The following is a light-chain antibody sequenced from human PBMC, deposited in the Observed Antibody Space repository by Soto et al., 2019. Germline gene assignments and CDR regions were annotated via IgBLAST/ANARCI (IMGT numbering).Light chain of an antibody. V-gene: IGKV4-1*01. CDR3: QKYYTTPVT. CDR2: WAS. Sequence: DIVMTQSPDSLAVSLGERATINCKSSQSVLYSSDNKNYLAWYQQKPGQPPKLLIYWASTRESGVPDRFSGGGSGTDFTLTISGLQAEDVAVYYCQKYYTTPVTFGQGTRLEIK. CDR1: QSVLYSSDNKNY. J-gene: IGKJ5*01.